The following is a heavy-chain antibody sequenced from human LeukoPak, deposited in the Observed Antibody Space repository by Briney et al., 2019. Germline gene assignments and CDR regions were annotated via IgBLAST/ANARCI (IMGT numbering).Heavy chain of an antibody. V-gene: IGHV5-51*01. Sequence: GESLKISCKGSGYSFTSYWIGWVRQMPGKGLEWMGIIYPGDSDTRYSPSFLGQVTMSADKSNSTAYLQWSSLKASDTAMYYCARQHSGNYYGYNWFDSWGQGTLVTVSS. CDR1: GYSFTSYW. CDR2: IYPGDSDT. D-gene: IGHD1-26*01. CDR3: ARQHSGNYYGYNWFDS. J-gene: IGHJ5*01.